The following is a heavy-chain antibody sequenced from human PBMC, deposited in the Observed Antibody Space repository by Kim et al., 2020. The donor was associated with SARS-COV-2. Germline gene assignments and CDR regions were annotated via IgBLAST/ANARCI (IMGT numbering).Heavy chain of an antibody. Sequence: SETLSLTCTVSSGSIKGFTWAWIRQFPGRRLEWIGSMYFTGSVNKNPSLEVRLTLSMDTSNNQFFLKLSSLTTADTATYYCTRSFGGGLDVWGRGTPVTVSS. D-gene: IGHD2-15*01. CDR2: MYFTGSV. CDR3: TRSFGGGLDV. J-gene: IGHJ6*02. V-gene: IGHV4-59*13. CDR1: SGSIKGFT.